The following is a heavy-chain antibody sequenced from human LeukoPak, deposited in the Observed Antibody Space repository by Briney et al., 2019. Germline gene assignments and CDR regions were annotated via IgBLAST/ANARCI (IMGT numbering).Heavy chain of an antibody. J-gene: IGHJ4*02. Sequence: PSETLSLTCTVSGGSISSYYWSWIRRPPGKGLEWIGYIYYSGSTNYNPSLKSRVTISVDTSKNQFSLKLSSVTAADTAVYYCARGFELFIDYWGQGTLVTVSS. CDR1: GGSISSYY. CDR3: ARGFELFIDY. V-gene: IGHV4-59*01. D-gene: IGHD1-26*01. CDR2: IYYSGST.